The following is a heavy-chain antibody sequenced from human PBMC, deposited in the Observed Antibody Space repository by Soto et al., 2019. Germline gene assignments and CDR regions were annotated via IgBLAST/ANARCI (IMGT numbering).Heavy chain of an antibody. V-gene: IGHV4-59*08. CDR2: IYYSGST. Sequence: SETLSLTCTVSGGSIISYYWSWILQPPGKGLEWIGYIYYSGSTNYNPSLKSRVTISVDTSKNQFSLKLSSVTAADTAVYYCASSRGYCSGGSCYPFYYYYMDVWGKGTTVTVSS. CDR1: GGSIISYY. J-gene: IGHJ6*03. CDR3: ASSRGYCSGGSCYPFYYYYMDV. D-gene: IGHD2-15*01.